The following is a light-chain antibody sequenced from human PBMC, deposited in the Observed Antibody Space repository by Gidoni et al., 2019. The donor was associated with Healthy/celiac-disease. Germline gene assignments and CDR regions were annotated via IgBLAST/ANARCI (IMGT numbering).Light chain of an antibody. J-gene: IGKJ5*01. CDR3: QQYGSSPPIT. CDR1: QSVRSSY. CDR2: GAS. Sequence: EIVLKPSPGPLSLSPGETATLSCRASQSVRSSYLAWYQQKPGQAPRPLIYGASSRATGIPDRFSGSGSGTDFTLTISRLEPEDFAVYYCQQYGSSPPITFXQXTRLEIK. V-gene: IGKV3-20*01.